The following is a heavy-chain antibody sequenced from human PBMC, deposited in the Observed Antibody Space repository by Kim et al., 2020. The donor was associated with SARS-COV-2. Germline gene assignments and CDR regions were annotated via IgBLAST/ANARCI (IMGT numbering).Heavy chain of an antibody. V-gene: IGHV4-34*10. Sequence: SYNPPSKRRITMSVDTSKTQFSLKVSSVTAADTAVYYCARRESGSNYFDYWGQGDLVTVSS. D-gene: IGHD1-26*01. J-gene: IGHJ4*02. CDR3: ARRESGSNYFDY.